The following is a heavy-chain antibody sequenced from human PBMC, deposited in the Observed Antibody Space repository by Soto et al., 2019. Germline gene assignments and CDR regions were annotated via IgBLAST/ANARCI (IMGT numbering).Heavy chain of an antibody. CDR3: ARRVIGSSRAFDI. D-gene: IGHD3-10*01. J-gene: IGHJ3*02. Sequence: VQLLESGGGLAQPGGSLRLSCAASGFAFSSHPMSWVRQAPEKGLEWVAGINDGGDLTYNADSVRGRFTISRDNSRNTLYLQMNSLRAEDTAVYYCARRVIGSSRAFDIWGQGTMVTVSS. CDR1: GFAFSSHP. CDR2: INDGGDLT. V-gene: IGHV3-23*01.